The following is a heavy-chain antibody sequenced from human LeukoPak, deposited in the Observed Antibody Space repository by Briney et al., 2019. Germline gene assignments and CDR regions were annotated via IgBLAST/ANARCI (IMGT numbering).Heavy chain of an antibody. J-gene: IGHJ4*02. V-gene: IGHV4-38-2*02. D-gene: IGHD4-17*01. Sequence: VKPSETLSLTCTVSGYSTSTSYYWGWIRQPPGKGLEWIGSIYHSGNTYYNPSLKSRVTISVDTSKNQFSLKLNSVTAADTAVYYCARAGYGDSDFDYWGQGTLVTVSS. CDR2: IYHSGNT. CDR1: GYSTSTSYY. CDR3: ARAGYGDSDFDY.